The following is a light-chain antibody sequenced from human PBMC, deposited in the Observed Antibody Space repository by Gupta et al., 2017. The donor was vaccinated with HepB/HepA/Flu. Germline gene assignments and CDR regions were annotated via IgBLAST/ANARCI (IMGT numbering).Light chain of an antibody. CDR1: SSNIGAGYD. Sequence: VPTHPLSVSGPPQPTVTISCTGSSSNIGAGYDVHWYKQPPGTAPKLLMFGNNNRPSGVPDRFSGSKSGTSASLAITGLQAEDEADYYCQSYDTSMSGLVFGGGTKLTVL. J-gene: IGLJ2*01. CDR2: GNN. V-gene: IGLV1-40*01. CDR3: QSYDTSMSGLV.